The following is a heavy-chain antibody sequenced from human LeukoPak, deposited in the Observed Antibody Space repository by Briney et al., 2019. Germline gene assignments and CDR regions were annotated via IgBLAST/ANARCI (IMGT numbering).Heavy chain of an antibody. J-gene: IGHJ6*03. CDR3: ARDRYSSGRSPYYYYYMDV. Sequence: ASVKVSCKASGYTFTNYGISWVRQAPGQGLEWMGWISAYSGNTNFVKKLQGRVTMTTDTSTSTAYMELRSLRSDDTAVYYCARDRYSSGRSPYYYYYMDVWGKGTTVTVSS. CDR1: GYTFTNYG. CDR2: ISAYSGNT. V-gene: IGHV1-18*01. D-gene: IGHD6-19*01.